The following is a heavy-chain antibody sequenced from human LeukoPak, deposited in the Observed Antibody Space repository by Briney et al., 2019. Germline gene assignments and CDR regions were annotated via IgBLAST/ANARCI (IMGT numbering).Heavy chain of an antibody. CDR3: AKRFRGVSVDYYYYYGMDV. D-gene: IGHD2-21*01. J-gene: IGHJ6*02. Sequence: GGSLRLSCVASGFTFSSHTINWVRQAPGKGLEWVSSINGRSSYINYADSVKGRFTISRDNSKNTLYLQMNSLRVEDTATYYCAKRFRGVSVDYYYYYGMDVWGQGTTVTVSS. V-gene: IGHV3-23*01. CDR1: GFTFSSHT. CDR2: INGRSSYI.